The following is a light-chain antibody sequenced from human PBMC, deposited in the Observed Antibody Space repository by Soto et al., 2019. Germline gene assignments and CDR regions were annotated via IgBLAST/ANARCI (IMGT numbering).Light chain of an antibody. V-gene: IGKV1-33*01. Sequence: DIQMTQTPSSLSASVGDRVTITCQASQDIKKYLNWYQHKPGKAPKLLIYDASNLETGVPSRFSGSGSGTDFSFTISSLQPEDMATYYCQQYDDYPITLGQGTRLEIK. CDR3: QQYDDYPIT. CDR1: QDIKKY. CDR2: DAS. J-gene: IGKJ5*01.